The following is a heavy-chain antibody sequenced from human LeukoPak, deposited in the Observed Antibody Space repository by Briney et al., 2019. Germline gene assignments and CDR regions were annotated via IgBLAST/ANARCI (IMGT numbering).Heavy chain of an antibody. CDR2: ISSTGSII. CDR3: ARDRPPSRTYPIFDY. CDR1: GFTFSSYA. J-gene: IGHJ4*02. Sequence: SGGSLRLSCVASGFTFSSYAMNWVRQAPGKGLEWVSYISSTGSIIYYADSVKGRFTFSRDNAKNSLYLQMNSLRVEDTAVYYCARDRPPSRTYPIFDYWGQGILVTVSS. V-gene: IGHV3-48*03. D-gene: IGHD2-2*01.